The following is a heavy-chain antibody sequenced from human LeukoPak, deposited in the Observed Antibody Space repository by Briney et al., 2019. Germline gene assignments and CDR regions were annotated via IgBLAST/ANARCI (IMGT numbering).Heavy chain of an antibody. CDR2: INPKSGNT. D-gene: IGHD2-15*01. Sequence: GASVKVSCKASGYTFTGYYMHWVRQAPGQGLEWMGWINPKSGNTGSAQTFQGRVTMTRNTSMSSAYMELSSLRSEDTAVYYCARGSFSPWTTQSYFDYWGQGTLVTVSS. CDR3: ARGSFSPWTTQSYFDY. V-gene: IGHV1-8*02. CDR1: GYTFTGYY. J-gene: IGHJ4*02.